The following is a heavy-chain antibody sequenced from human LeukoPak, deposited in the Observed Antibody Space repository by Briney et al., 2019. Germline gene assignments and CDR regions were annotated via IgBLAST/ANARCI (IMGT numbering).Heavy chain of an antibody. D-gene: IGHD3-10*01. CDR3: ARSPLWFVLSYYMDV. J-gene: IGHJ6*03. CDR1: GYTFTGYY. CDR2: INPNSGGT. V-gene: IGHV1-2*02. Sequence: ASVKVSFKASGYTFTGYYMHWVRQAPGQGREWMGWINPNSGGTNYAQKFQGRVTITRDTSISTAYMELSRLRSDDTAVYYCARSPLWFVLSYYMDVWGKGTTVTVSS.